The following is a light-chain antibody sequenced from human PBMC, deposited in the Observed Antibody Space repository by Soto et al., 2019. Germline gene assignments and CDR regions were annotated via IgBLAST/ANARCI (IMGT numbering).Light chain of an antibody. CDR3: QQYNSYSWT. CDR2: DAS. CDR1: QSISSW. V-gene: IGKV1-5*01. Sequence: DIQMTQSPSTLSASVGDRVTITCRASQSISSWLAWYQQKPGKAPKLLIYDASSLESGVPSRFSGSGSGTAFTLTISSLQPDDLATDYCQQYNSYSWTFGQGAKVDIK. J-gene: IGKJ1*01.